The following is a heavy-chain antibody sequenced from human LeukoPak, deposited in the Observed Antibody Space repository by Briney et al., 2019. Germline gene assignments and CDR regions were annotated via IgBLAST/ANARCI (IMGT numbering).Heavy chain of an antibody. J-gene: IGHJ4*02. D-gene: IGHD3-10*01. Sequence: SETLSLTCSVSGGSISSYFWSWIRQPPGKGLEWIGSFYYTGNTNYNPSLKSRVTISVDTSKNQFSLKMNSVTAADTAVYYCAGGFGELSIHNWGQGTLVTVSS. CDR1: GGSISSYF. V-gene: IGHV4-59*01. CDR3: AGGFGELSIHN. CDR2: FYYTGNT.